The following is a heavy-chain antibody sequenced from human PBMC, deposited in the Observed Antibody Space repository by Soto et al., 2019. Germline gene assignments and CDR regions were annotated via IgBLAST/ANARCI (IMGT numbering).Heavy chain of an antibody. V-gene: IGHV3-7*05. CDR2: IKQDGSEK. D-gene: IGHD5-18*01. CDR1: GFTFSNYW. CDR3: ASRMDTSDWDIPYDAFDI. Sequence: VGSLRLPCAASGFTFSNYWMSWVRQAPGKGLEWVANIKQDGSEKYYVDSVKGRFTISRDNAKNSLYLQMNSLRAEDTAVYYCASRMDTSDWDIPYDAFDIWGQGTMVTVSS. J-gene: IGHJ3*02.